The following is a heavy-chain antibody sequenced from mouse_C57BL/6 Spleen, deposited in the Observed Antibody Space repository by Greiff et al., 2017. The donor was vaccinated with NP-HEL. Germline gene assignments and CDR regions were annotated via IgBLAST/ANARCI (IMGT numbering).Heavy chain of an antibody. V-gene: IGHV1-55*01. CDR2: IYPGSGST. CDR3: ARNLYAMDY. J-gene: IGHJ4*01. Sequence: QVQLQQSGAELVRPGASVKLSCTASGFNIKDYYMHWVKQRPEQGLEWIGDIYPGSGSTNYNEKFKSKATLTVDTSSSTAYMQLSSLTSEDSAVYYCARNLYAMDYWGQGTSVTVSS. CDR1: GFNIKDYY.